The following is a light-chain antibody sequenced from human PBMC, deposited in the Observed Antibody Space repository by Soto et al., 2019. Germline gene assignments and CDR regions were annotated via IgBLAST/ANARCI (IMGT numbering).Light chain of an antibody. J-gene: IGKJ4*01. Sequence: DIQMTQSPSSLSASVGDRGTITCQASQDISNSLNWYQQRPGKAPNLLIYDASNWETGVPSRFSGSGSGTHFTLTISSLQPEDIATYHCQQYNNLPLTFGGGTKVDIK. CDR3: QQYNNLPLT. CDR1: QDISNS. CDR2: DAS. V-gene: IGKV1-33*01.